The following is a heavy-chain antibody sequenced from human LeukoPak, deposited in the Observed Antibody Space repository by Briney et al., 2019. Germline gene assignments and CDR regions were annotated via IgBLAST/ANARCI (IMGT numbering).Heavy chain of an antibody. D-gene: IGHD1-26*01. Sequence: ASVKVSCKASGYTFTSYDINWVRQATGQGLEWMGWMNPNSGNTGYAQKFQGRVTMTEDTSTDTAYMELSSLRSEDTAVYYCATAIVGATGDWFDPWGQGTLVTVSS. CDR2: MNPNSGNT. CDR3: ATAIVGATGDWFDP. V-gene: IGHV1-8*01. CDR1: GYTFTSYD. J-gene: IGHJ5*02.